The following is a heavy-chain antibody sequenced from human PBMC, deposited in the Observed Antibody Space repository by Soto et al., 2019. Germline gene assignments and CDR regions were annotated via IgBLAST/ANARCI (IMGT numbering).Heavy chain of an antibody. CDR2: IHWDDEK. CDR3: AYRPVVLGSGWNFDF. CDR1: GFSLNTRGVG. D-gene: IGHD6-19*01. V-gene: IGHV2-5*02. Sequence: QITLKESGPTLVIPTQTLTLTCTFSGFSLNTRGVGVGWIRQPPGKALEWVALIHWDDEKRYSPSLRNTLTINKDTSKNQVVLIMTNMDPVDTATYYCAYRPVVLGSGWNFDFWGQGILVTVSS. J-gene: IGHJ4*02.